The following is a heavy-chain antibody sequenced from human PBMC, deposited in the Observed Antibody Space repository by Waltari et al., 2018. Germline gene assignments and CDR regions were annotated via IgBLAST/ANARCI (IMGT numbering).Heavy chain of an antibody. Sequence: QVQLQESGPGLVKPSQTLSLTCTVSGGSISSGSYYWSWIRQPAGKGLEWIGRIYTSGSTNHNPSLKSRVTISVDTSKNQFALKRSSVTAADTAVYYCARENLGYCSGGSCPPRDYWGQGTLVTVSS. D-gene: IGHD2-15*01. CDR1: GGSISSGSYY. V-gene: IGHV4-61*02. CDR2: IYTSGST. J-gene: IGHJ4*02. CDR3: ARENLGYCSGGSCPPRDY.